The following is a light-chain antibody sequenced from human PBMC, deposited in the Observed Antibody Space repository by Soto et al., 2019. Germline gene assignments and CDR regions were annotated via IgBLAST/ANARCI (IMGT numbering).Light chain of an antibody. CDR2: AAS. Sequence: MVMTQSPATLSVSPGARATXSCRASQSLSSYSAGSQQGPGQAPRLLXYAASTRAHGSPARFSGSGSGTEFIRTISSLQSEDFAVYYGQQYSKWPLTFGGGTKVDIK. CDR1: QSLSSY. J-gene: IGKJ4*01. V-gene: IGKV3-15*01. CDR3: QQYSKWPLT.